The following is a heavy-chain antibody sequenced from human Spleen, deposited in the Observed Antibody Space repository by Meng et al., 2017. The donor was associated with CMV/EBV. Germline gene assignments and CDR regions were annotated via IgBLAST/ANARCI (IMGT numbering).Heavy chain of an antibody. CDR3: ARYLLGAHFDY. J-gene: IGHJ4*02. CDR1: GGSISSYY. Sequence: QVQLRQGGAGLLKPSEPLSRTCAVSGGSISSYYWSWIRQPAGKGLEWIGRIYTSGSTNYNPSLKSRVTMSVDTSKNQFSLKLSSVTAADTAVYYCARYLLGAHFDYWGQGTLVTVSS. V-gene: IGHV4-59*10. D-gene: IGHD3-16*01. CDR2: IYTSGST.